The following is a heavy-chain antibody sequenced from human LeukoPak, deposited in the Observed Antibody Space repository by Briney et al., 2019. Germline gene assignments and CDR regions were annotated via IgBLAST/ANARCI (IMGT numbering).Heavy chain of an antibody. CDR1: GXSFSGYY. V-gene: IGHV4-34*01. CDR3: ASPLRYFDWLP. J-gene: IGHJ5*02. D-gene: IGHD3-9*01. Sequence: SETLSLTCAVYGXSFSGYYWSWIRQPPGKGLEWIGEINHSGSTNYNPSLKSRATISVDTSKNQFSLKLSSVTAADTAVYYCASPLRYFDWLPWGQGTLVTVSS. CDR2: INHSGST.